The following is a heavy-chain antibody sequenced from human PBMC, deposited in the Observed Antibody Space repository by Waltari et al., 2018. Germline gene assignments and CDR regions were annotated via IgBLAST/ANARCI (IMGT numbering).Heavy chain of an antibody. CDR1: GGSISSPSYY. J-gene: IGHJ6*02. V-gene: IGHV4-30-4*01. Sequence: QLQQSGPGLVRPSQTLSLPCPVSGGSISSPSYYWGWVRQPPGKGLEWLGYVYSSSSTYYNPSLMTRIDISKDTSTNQFSLRLTSMTAADTAVYYCARVTAVTGTGGMDVWGQGTTVIVS. CDR3: ARVTAVTGTGGMDV. CDR2: VYSSSST. D-gene: IGHD6-19*01.